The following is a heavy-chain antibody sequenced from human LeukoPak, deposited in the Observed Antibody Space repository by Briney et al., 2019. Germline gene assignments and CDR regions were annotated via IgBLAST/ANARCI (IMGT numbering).Heavy chain of an antibody. CDR2: IRYDGSNK. V-gene: IGHV3-30*02. J-gene: IGHJ4*02. Sequence: GGSLRLSCAASGFTFSSYGMHWVRQAPGKGLEWVAFIRYDGSNKYYADSVKGRFTISRDNSKNTLYLQMNSLRAEDTAVYYCAKGHVTMIVEYFDYWGQGTLVTVSS. CDR3: AKGHVTMIVEYFDY. D-gene: IGHD3-22*01. CDR1: GFTFSSYG.